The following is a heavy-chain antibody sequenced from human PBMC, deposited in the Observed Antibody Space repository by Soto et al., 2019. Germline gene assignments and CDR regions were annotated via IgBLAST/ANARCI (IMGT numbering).Heavy chain of an antibody. J-gene: IGHJ4*02. CDR1: GFTVSSNY. Sequence: PGGSLRLSCAASGFTVSSNYMSWVRQAPGKGLEWVSLLYSGGSTYYADSVKGRFTISRDNSKNTLFLQMNSLRAEDTAVYYCAKDYGSGSYYDRAFDYWGQGTLVTVSS. V-gene: IGHV3-66*01. CDR2: LYSGGST. D-gene: IGHD3-10*01. CDR3: AKDYGSGSYYDRAFDY.